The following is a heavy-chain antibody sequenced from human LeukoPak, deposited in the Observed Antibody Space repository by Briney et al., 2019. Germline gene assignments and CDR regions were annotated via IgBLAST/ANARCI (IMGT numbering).Heavy chain of an antibody. CDR1: GDSVSSYY. Sequence: PSQTLSLTCSVSGDSVSSYYWNWIRQPPGKALEWIGYMFHSDSPVYKPSFESRVTMSMDTSKNQFSLKLPSVTAADTAIYYCARAVAATAPLGYWGRGTLVTVSS. V-gene: IGHV4-59*02. J-gene: IGHJ4*02. CDR3: ARAVAATAPLGY. CDR2: MFHSDSP. D-gene: IGHD6-13*01.